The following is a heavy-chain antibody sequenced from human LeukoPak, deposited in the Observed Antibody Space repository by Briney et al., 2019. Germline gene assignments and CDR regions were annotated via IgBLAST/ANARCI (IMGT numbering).Heavy chain of an antibody. V-gene: IGHV1-2*02. CDR1: GYTFTGYY. CDR3: TRETSSRYFDF. CDR2: LNPNSGST. J-gene: IGHJ4*02. Sequence: ASVKVSCKGSGYTFTGYYLHWVRQAPGQGLEWMGVLNPNSGSTSYAQKFQGRVTLTRDTSISTAYMELSRLRSDDTGVYYCTRETSSRYFDFWGQGTLVTVSS.